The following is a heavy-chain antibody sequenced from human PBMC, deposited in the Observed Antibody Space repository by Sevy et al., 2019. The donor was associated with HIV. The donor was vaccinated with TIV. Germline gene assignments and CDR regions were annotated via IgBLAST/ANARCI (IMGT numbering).Heavy chain of an antibody. V-gene: IGHV1-69*06. D-gene: IGHD2-15*01. CDR1: GGTFSSYA. CDR3: ARSSCSGGSCYHAFDI. J-gene: IGHJ3*02. CDR2: IIPIFGTA. Sequence: ASVKVSCKASGGTFSSYAISWVRQAPGQGLEWMGGIIPIFGTANYAQKFQGRVTITADKSTSTAYMELSSLRSEDTAVYYCARSSCSGGSCYHAFDIWGRGTMVTVSS.